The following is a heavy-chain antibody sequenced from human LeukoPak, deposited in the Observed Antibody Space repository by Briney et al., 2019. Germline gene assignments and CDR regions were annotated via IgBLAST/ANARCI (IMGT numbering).Heavy chain of an antibody. CDR3: AAVGRDGYNLSADY. Sequence: SETLSLTCTVSGGSISSYYWSWIRQPPGKGLEWIGYIYYSGSTNYNPSLKSRVTISVDTSKNQFSLKLSSVTAADTAVYYCAAVGRDGYNLSADYWGQGTLVTVSS. V-gene: IGHV4-59*01. J-gene: IGHJ4*02. CDR1: GGSISSYY. D-gene: IGHD5-24*01. CDR2: IYYSGST.